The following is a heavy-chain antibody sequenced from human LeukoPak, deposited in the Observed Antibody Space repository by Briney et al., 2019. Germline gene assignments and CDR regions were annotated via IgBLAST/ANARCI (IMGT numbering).Heavy chain of an antibody. CDR1: GFTFSSYS. V-gene: IGHV3-21*01. J-gene: IGHJ6*02. Sequence: GGSLRLSCAASGFTFSSYSMNWVRQAPGKGLEWVSSISSSSSYIYYADSVKGRFTISRDNAKNSLYLQMNSLRAEDTAVYYCARRLAAAGIYGMDVWGQGTTVTVSS. CDR3: ARRLAAAGIYGMDV. CDR2: ISSSSSYI. D-gene: IGHD6-13*01.